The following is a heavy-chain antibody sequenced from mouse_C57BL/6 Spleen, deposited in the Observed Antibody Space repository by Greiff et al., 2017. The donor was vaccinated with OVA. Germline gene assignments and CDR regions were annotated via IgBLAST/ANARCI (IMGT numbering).Heavy chain of an antibody. Sequence: VQLQQSGPELVKPGASVKISCKASGYAFSSSWMNWVKQRPGKGLEWIGRIYPGDGDTNYNGKFKGKATLTADKSSSTAYMQLSSLTSEDSAVYFCARSGYDYDQYYFDYWGQGTTLTVSS. D-gene: IGHD2-4*01. J-gene: IGHJ2*01. CDR3: ARSGYDYDQYYFDY. CDR1: GYAFSSSW. CDR2: IYPGDGDT. V-gene: IGHV1-82*01.